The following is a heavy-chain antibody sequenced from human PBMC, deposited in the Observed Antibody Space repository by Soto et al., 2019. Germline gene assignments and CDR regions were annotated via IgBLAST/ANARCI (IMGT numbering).Heavy chain of an antibody. CDR3: TRGWGGGFDP. J-gene: IGHJ5*02. CDR1: GFTFSAYW. V-gene: IGHV3-74*01. D-gene: IGHD3-10*01. CDR2: IKTDGSST. Sequence: EVPLVQSGGGSVQPGGSLRLSCAASGFTFSAYWMHWVRQDPGKGLVWVSQIKTDGSSTFYADFVEGRFTISRDNAENVVYLQMDNLRAEDTSVYYCTRGWGGGFDPWGQGTPVTVSS.